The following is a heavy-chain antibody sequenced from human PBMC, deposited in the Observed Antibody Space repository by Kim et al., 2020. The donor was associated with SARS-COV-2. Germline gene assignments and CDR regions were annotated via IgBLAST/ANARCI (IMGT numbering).Heavy chain of an antibody. J-gene: IGHJ4*02. D-gene: IGHD3-10*01. V-gene: IGHV3-48*04. Sequence: GGSLRLSCAASGFTFSSYSMNWVRQAPGKGLEWVSYISSSSGTIFYADSVKGRFTISRDNAKNSLYLQMNSLRAEDTAVYYCARIGPGSGSYYYCGQGTLVTVS. CDR2: ISSSSGTI. CDR3: ARIGPGSGSYYY. CDR1: GFTFSSYS.